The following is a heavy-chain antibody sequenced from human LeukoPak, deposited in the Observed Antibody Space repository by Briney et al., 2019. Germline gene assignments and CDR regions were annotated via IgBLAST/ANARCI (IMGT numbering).Heavy chain of an antibody. D-gene: IGHD1-14*01. Sequence: SETLSLTCAVSGGSISSSGYSWTWIRQPPGKGLEWIGYIYHSGSTYYNPSLKSRVTISVDRSKKQFSLKLSSVTAADTAVYYCARAELSHRGYHYGMDVWGQGATVTVS. J-gene: IGHJ6*02. CDR2: IYHSGST. CDR3: ARAELSHRGYHYGMDV. CDR1: GGSISSSGYS. V-gene: IGHV4-30-2*01.